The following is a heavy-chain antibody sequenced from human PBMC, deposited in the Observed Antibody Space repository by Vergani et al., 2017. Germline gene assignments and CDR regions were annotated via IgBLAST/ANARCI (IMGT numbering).Heavy chain of an antibody. J-gene: IGHJ4*02. CDR2: ISSDGGST. D-gene: IGHD3-22*01. CDR3: AGPQGTSAYYYGGFDD. V-gene: IGHV3-23*01. Sequence: EVQLLESGGGLVQPGGSLRLSCAASGFTFSTYAMTWVRQAPGKGLEWVSTISSDGGSTYCADSVKGRFTISRDNSKNTLSLQMNSLTAEDTAIYYCAGPQGTSAYYYGGFDDWGQGSLVTVSS. CDR1: GFTFSTYA.